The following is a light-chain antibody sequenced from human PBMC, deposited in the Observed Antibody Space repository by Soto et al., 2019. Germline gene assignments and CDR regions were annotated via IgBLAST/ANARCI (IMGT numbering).Light chain of an antibody. CDR3: QQYDNWPLT. J-gene: IGKJ4*01. CDR1: QSVNNY. V-gene: IGKV3-15*01. Sequence: EIVMTQSPATLSVSPGERATLSCRASQSVNNYLAWYQQKPGQPPRLLIYGASTRATAFPARFSGSGSGTEFTLTISSLQSEDFAVYYCQQYDNWPLTFGGGTKVDI. CDR2: GAS.